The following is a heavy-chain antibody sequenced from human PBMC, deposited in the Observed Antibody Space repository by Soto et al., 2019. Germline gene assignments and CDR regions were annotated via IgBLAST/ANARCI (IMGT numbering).Heavy chain of an antibody. V-gene: IGHV5-51*01. J-gene: IGHJ4*02. CDR3: ARRPRGSHRGYYRYYFDY. CDR2: IYPGDSDT. CDR1: GYSFTSYW. Sequence: PGESLKISCKGSGYSFTSYWIGWVRQMPGKGLEWMGIIYPGDSDTRYSPSFQGQVTISADKSISTAYLQWSSLKASDTAMYYCARRPRGSHRGYYRYYFDYWGQGTLVTVSS. D-gene: IGHD3-22*01.